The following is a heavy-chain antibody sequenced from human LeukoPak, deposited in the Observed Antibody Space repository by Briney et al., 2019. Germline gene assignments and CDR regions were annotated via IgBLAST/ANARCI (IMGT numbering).Heavy chain of an antibody. Sequence: GASVKVSCKASGYTFTSYYMHWVRQAPGQGLEWMGIINPSGGSTSYAQKFQGRVIMTRDTSTSTVYMELSSLRSEDTAVYYCARDLGRDITIFGVVIPNFDYWGQGTLVTVSS. D-gene: IGHD3-3*01. CDR1: GYTFTSYY. CDR3: ARDLGRDITIFGVVIPNFDY. CDR2: INPSGGST. V-gene: IGHV1-46*01. J-gene: IGHJ4*02.